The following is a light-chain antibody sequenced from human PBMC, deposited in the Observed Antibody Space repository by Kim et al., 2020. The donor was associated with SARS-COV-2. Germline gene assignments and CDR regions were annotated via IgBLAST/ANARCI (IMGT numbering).Light chain of an antibody. CDR1: SLRRYY. CDR2: GKN. Sequence: ALGQTVRITCQGDSLRRYYASWYQQKPGPAPVLVIYGKNNRPSGIPDRFSGSSSENTASLTITGAQAEDGADYYCNSRDTSGNHLVFGGGTQLTVL. V-gene: IGLV3-19*01. J-gene: IGLJ2*01. CDR3: NSRDTSGNHLV.